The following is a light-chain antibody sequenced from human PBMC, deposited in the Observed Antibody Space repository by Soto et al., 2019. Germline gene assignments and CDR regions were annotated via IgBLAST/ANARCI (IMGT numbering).Light chain of an antibody. J-gene: IGKJ3*01. V-gene: IGKV1-9*01. CDR1: QGISSY. Sequence: DIQLTQSPSFLSASVGDRVTITCRASQGISSYLAWYQQKPGKAPKLLIYAASTLQSGVPSRFSGSGSGTDFTFTISSLQPEDNATYYCQQYDNRPFTFGPGTKVDIK. CDR2: AAS. CDR3: QQYDNRPFT.